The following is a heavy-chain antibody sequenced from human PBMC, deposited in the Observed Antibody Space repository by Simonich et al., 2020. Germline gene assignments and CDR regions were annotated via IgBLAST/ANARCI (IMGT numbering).Heavy chain of an antibody. CDR2: IRSSSSYI. Sequence: EVQLVESGGGLVQPGGSLRLSCAAFGFTVSSYSMNWVRQALGKGLECVSAIRSSSSYIYYADSVKGRVTISRDNAKNALYLQMNSLRAEDTAVYYCARKRFLEWFFDYWGQGTLVTVSS. V-gene: IGHV3-21*01. CDR3: ARKRFLEWFFDY. D-gene: IGHD3-3*01. J-gene: IGHJ4*02. CDR1: GFTVSSYS.